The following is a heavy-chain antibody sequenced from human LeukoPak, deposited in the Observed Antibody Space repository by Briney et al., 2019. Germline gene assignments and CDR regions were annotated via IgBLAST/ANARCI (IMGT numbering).Heavy chain of an antibody. D-gene: IGHD4-17*01. Sequence: ASVKVSCKASGYTFTDYYMHWVRQAPGQGLEWMGWINPNSGGTNYAQKFQGRVTMTRDTSISTAYMELSRLRSDDTAVYYCARNYVEYDDWFDPWGQGTLVTVSS. J-gene: IGHJ5*02. CDR1: GYTFTDYY. CDR2: INPNSGGT. CDR3: ARNYVEYDDWFDP. V-gene: IGHV1-2*02.